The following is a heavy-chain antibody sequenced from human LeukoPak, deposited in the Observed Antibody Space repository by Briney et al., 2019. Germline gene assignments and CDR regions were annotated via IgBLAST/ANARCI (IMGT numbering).Heavy chain of an antibody. CDR3: AKASATYYYDSSWFDP. Sequence: PGGSLRLSCVASGFTFSTHTMNWVRQAPGKGLEWVSYISGGSSTIYYADSVKGRFTISRDNGKNSLYLQMNSLRAEDTAVYYCAKASATYYYDSSWFDPWGQGTLVTVSS. CDR2: ISGGSSTI. V-gene: IGHV3-48*01. J-gene: IGHJ5*02. CDR1: GFTFSTHT. D-gene: IGHD3-22*01.